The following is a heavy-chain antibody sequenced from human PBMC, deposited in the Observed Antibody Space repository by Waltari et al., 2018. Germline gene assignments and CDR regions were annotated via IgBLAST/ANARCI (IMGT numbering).Heavy chain of an antibody. CDR1: GFTFSSYE. CDR3: ARMFRYGYPDY. J-gene: IGHJ4*02. Sequence: EVQLVESGGVLVPPGGSLSLSCAASGFTFSSYEMTWVRQAPGKGLEWVSFIDTSGSTIYYADSVKGRFTISRDNAKNSLYLQMNSLRAEDTAVYYCARMFRYGYPDYWGQGTLVTVSS. CDR2: IDTSGSTI. D-gene: IGHD5-18*01. V-gene: IGHV3-48*03.